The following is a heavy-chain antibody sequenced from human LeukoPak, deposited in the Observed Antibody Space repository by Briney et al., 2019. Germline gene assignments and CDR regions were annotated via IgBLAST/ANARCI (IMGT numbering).Heavy chain of an antibody. V-gene: IGHV4-39*07. Sequence: PSETLSLTCTVSGGSISSSSYYWGWIRQPPGKGLEWIGSIYYSGSTYYNPSLKSRVTISVDTSKNQFSLKLSSVTAADTAVYYCARELYDSSGYNYYYYMDVWGKGTTVTVSS. J-gene: IGHJ6*03. CDR3: ARELYDSSGYNYYYYMDV. CDR1: GGSISSSSYY. CDR2: IYYSGST. D-gene: IGHD3-22*01.